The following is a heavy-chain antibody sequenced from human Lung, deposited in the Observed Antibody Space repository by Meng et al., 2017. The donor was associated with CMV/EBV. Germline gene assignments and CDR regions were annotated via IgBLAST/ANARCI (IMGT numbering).Heavy chain of an antibody. J-gene: IGHJ6*02. D-gene: IGHD2-15*01. V-gene: IGHV3-13*03. CDR3: ARFDMDVEGYYGMDV. CDR2: ITTAGDT. CDR1: GFTLSSFD. Sequence: LTCAACGFTLSSFDMHWVRQPTGKRLEWVSVITTAGDTYYPGSVKGQFTISRENAKNSLYLQLNSLRAGDTAVYYCARFDMDVEGYYGMDVWGQGATVTVSS.